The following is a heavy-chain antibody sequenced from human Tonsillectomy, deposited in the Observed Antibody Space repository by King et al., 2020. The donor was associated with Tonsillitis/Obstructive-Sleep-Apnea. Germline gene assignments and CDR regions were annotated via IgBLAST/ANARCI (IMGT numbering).Heavy chain of an antibody. Sequence: ITLKESGPTLVKPTQTLTLTCTFSGFSLSTTGVGVGWIRQPPGKALEWLALIYWDDDKRYSPSLKSRPTITKETSKNQVGFTMTNMDPVDTATYFCIHTDGGHTYGPFDYWGQGALVTVSS. J-gene: IGHJ4*02. CDR3: IHTDGGHTYGPFDY. CDR2: IYWDDDK. D-gene: IGHD3-10*01. V-gene: IGHV2-5*02. CDR1: GFSLSTTGVG.